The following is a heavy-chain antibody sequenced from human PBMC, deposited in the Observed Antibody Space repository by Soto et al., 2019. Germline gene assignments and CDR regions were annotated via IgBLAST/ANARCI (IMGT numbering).Heavy chain of an antibody. CDR3: VKRAKVSYDSSGSANFDY. CDR2: VSGGGGIT. V-gene: IGHV3-23*01. CDR1: GFTFSSYA. D-gene: IGHD3-22*01. J-gene: IGHJ4*02. Sequence: EVQLLESGGGLVQPGGSLRLSCAASGFTFSSYAMSWVRQARGKGLEWVSAVSGGGGITYYADSVKGRFTISRDNYKHTRYLQINSVRDEDTAVYYCVKRAKVSYDSSGSANFDYWGQGTLVSVSS.